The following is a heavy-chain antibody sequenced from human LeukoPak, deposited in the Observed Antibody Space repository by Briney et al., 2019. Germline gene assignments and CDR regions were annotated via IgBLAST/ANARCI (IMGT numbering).Heavy chain of an antibody. D-gene: IGHD1-14*01. CDR2: INPGGSSI. CDR3: ARSNQADDY. CDR1: GFTFSSYW. V-gene: IGHV3-74*01. J-gene: IGHJ4*02. Sequence: GGSLRLSCAASGFTFSSYWMHWVRQVPGKGLVWVARINPGGSSITYADSVKGRFTISRGNAKNTLYLQMDSRRAEDTGVYYCARSNQADDYWGQGTLVTVSS.